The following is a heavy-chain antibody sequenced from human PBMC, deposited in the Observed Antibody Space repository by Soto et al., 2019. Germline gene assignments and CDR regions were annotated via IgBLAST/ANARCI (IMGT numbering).Heavy chain of an antibody. CDR3: ARVWNDGRFDY. CDR2: INQNGGAM. V-gene: IGHV3-7*01. D-gene: IGHD1-1*01. CDR1: GFTFSNYW. J-gene: IGHJ4*02. Sequence: GGSLRLSCAAAGFTFSNYWMTWVRQAPGKGLEWVASINQNGGAMHYVDSVKGRFTVSRDNAKSSLYLQVNSLRDEDTAAVYFARVWNDGRFDYWGQGTLVTFSS.